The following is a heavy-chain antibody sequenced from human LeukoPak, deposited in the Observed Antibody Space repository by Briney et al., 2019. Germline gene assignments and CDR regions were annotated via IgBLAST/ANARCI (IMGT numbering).Heavy chain of an antibody. D-gene: IGHD3-3*01. Sequence: PGRSLRLSCAASGFTFDDYAMHWVRQAPGKGLEWVSGISWNSGSIGYADSVKGRFTISRDNAKNSLYLQMNSLRAEDTALYYCAKEHDFWSGYYQNAFDIWGQGTMVTVSS. CDR1: GFTFDDYA. J-gene: IGHJ3*02. CDR3: AKEHDFWSGYYQNAFDI. CDR2: ISWNSGSI. V-gene: IGHV3-9*01.